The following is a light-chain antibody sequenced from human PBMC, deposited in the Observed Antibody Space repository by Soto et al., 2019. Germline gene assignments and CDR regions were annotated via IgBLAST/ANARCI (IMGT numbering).Light chain of an antibody. J-gene: IGLJ2*01. CDR2: DND. V-gene: IGLV1-51*01. CDR1: SSNIGNNY. Sequence: QSVLTQPPSVSAAPGQKVTISCSGSSSNIGNNYVFWYQQLPGTAPKLLIYDNDKRPSGIPDRFSGSKSGTPATLGITGLQTGDEGDYYCPTWDRSLRVGVFGGGTKLTVL. CDR3: PTWDRSLRVGV.